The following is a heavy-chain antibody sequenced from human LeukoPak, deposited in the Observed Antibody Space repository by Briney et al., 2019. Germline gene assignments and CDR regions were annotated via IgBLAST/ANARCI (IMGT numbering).Heavy chain of an antibody. CDR3: ARLAAAGPTYDRY. Sequence: GESLKISCKGSGSIFTSYWIGWVRQLPGKGLEWMGIIYPGDSDTRYSPSFQGQVTISADKSISTAYLQWSSLKASDTAMYYCARLAAAGPTYDRYWGQGTLVTVSS. J-gene: IGHJ4*02. V-gene: IGHV5-51*01. D-gene: IGHD6-13*01. CDR1: GSIFTSYW. CDR2: IYPGDSDT.